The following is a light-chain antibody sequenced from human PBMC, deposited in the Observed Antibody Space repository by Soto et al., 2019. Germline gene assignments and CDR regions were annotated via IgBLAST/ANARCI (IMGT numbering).Light chain of an antibody. J-gene: IGKJ1*01. CDR3: QQRSNWLET. Sequence: EIVLTQSPATLSLSPGERATLSCRASQSVRNSLAWYHQKPGQAPRLLIYDASNRATGIPARFSGSGSGTDFTLTISSLEPEDFADYYCQQRSNWLETFGQGTKVEIK. CDR1: QSVRNS. V-gene: IGKV3-11*01. CDR2: DAS.